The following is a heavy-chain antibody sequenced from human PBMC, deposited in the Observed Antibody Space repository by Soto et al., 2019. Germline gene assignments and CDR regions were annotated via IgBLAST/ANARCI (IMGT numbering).Heavy chain of an antibody. V-gene: IGHV3-74*01. CDR1: GFTLSSYW. Sequence: GGSLRLSCVASGFTLSSYWMHWVRQAPGKGLVWASRINRDGSYTDYADSVKGRFTISRDNAKNTVYLQMNSLGAEDTAVYHCARDLRGPYDYWGQGTLVTVSS. CDR3: ARDLRGPYDY. CDR2: INRDGSYT. J-gene: IGHJ4*02. D-gene: IGHD3-10*01.